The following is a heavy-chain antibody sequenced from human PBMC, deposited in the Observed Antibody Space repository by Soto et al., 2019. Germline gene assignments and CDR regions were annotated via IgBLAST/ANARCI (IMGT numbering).Heavy chain of an antibody. J-gene: IGHJ4*02. CDR3: ARDEDGVDY. V-gene: IGHV3-30-3*01. CDR1: GFTFSSYA. Sequence: QVQLVESGGGVVQPGRSLRLSCAASGFTFSSYAMHWVRQAPGKGLEWVAVISYDGSNKYYADSAKGRFTISRDNSKNTLYLQMNSLRAEDTAVYYCARDEDGVDYWGQGTLVTVSS. D-gene: IGHD2-15*01. CDR2: ISYDGSNK.